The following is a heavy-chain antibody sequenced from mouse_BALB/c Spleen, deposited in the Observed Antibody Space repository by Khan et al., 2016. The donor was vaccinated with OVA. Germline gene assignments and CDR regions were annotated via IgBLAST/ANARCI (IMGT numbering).Heavy chain of an antibody. Sequence: DLVKPGASVKLSCKASGYTFTSYWINWIKQRPGQGLEWIGRIGPGSSNAYYNDMFKGKATLTVDTSSNTAYIQLSSLSSEGSAVYFGARENYYGRGCYAMDYWGQGASVTVSA. CDR2: IGPGSSNA. D-gene: IGHD1-1*01. J-gene: IGHJ4*01. CDR3: ARENYYGRGCYAMDY. V-gene: IGHV1S41*01. CDR1: GYTFTSYW.